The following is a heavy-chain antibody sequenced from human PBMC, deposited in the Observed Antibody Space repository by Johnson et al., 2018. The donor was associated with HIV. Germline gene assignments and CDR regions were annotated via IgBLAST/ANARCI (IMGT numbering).Heavy chain of an antibody. CDR1: GFTFSSYA. Sequence: VQLVEFGGGVVQPGRSLRLSCAVSGFTFSSYAMHWVRQAPGKGLEWVTVISYDGSNKYYADSVKGRFIISRDNSKNTLYLQMNGLRSEDTAVYYCAKGGWGGDCYSPYLFDIWGQGTMVTVSS. CDR2: ISYDGSNK. CDR3: AKGGWGGDCYSPYLFDI. V-gene: IGHV3-30*04. D-gene: IGHD2-21*01. J-gene: IGHJ3*02.